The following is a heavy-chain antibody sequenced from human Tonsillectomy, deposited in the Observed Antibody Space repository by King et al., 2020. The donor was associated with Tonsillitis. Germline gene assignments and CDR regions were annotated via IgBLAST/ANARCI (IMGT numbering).Heavy chain of an antibody. D-gene: IGHD5-18*01. V-gene: IGHV4-59*01. CDR2: IYYTGST. CDR3: ARSVDRARIDY. CDR1: GGSISSYY. J-gene: IGHJ4*02. Sequence: VQLQESGPGLVKPSETLSLTCSVSGGSISSYYWNWIRQPPGKGLEWIGYIYYTGSTNYNPSLKSRLTISVDTSKNQFSLKLRSVTAADTAVYYCARSVDRARIDYWGQGTLVTVSS.